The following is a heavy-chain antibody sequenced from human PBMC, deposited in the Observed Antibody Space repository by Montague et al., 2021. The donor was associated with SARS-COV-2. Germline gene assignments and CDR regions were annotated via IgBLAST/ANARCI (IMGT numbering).Heavy chain of an antibody. J-gene: IGHJ3*02. Sequence: SETRSLTCSVSGDSISSGTHYWSWIRQPAGKGLEWIGRSYSGGSTNYNPSLKSRVTISVDTSKNQFSLKLSSVTAADTAVYYCARVPRNYDFWSGFYDAFDIWGQGTMVTVSS. CDR1: GDSISSGTHY. CDR2: SYSGGST. V-gene: IGHV4-61*10. CDR3: ARVPRNYDFWSGFYDAFDI. D-gene: IGHD3-3*01.